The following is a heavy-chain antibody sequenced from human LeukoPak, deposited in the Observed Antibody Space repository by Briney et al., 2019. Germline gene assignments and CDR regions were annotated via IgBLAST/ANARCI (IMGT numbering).Heavy chain of an antibody. D-gene: IGHD3-9*01. CDR1: GFTFSSYS. CDR2: IYSGGST. Sequence: GGSLRLSCEASGFTFSSYSMNWVRQAPGKGLEWVSVIYSGGSTYYADSVKGRFTISRDNSKNTLYLQMNSLRAEDTAVYYCARVILTGYSNYYYYYYMDVWGKGTTVTISS. V-gene: IGHV3-66*01. CDR3: ARVILTGYSNYYYYYYMDV. J-gene: IGHJ6*03.